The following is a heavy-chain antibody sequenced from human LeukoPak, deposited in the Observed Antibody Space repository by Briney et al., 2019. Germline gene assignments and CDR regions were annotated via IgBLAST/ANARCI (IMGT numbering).Heavy chain of an antibody. V-gene: IGHV3-21*01. CDR1: GFTFSSYS. Sequence: GGSLRLSCAASGFTFSSYSMNWVRRAPGKGLEWVSPISSSSSYIYYADSVTGRFTISRDNAKNSLYLQMNSLRAEDTAVYYCASSRNPGSGSYPFDYWGQGTLVTVSS. CDR3: ASSRNPGSGSYPFDY. J-gene: IGHJ4*02. D-gene: IGHD3-10*01. CDR2: ISSSSSYI.